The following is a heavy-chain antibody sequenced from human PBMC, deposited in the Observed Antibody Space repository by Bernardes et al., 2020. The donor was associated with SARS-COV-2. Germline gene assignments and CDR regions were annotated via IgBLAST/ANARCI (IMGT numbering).Heavy chain of an antibody. CDR1: GGSSSSQDYS. CDR2: IYQSGTT. J-gene: IGHJ4*02. CDR3: ARGTLTSRATYYFDN. Sequence: SLCLTCAVSGGSSSSQDYSGIGLRQPPGMGLECSGYIYQSGTTYYNPSLKSRVTISLDRSKTHFSLNRRSVTAADTAMYYCARGTLTSRATYYFDNWGQGTLVTVSS. V-gene: IGHV4-30-2*01.